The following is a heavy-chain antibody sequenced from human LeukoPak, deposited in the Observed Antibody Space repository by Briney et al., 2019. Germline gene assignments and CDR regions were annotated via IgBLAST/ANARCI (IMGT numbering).Heavy chain of an antibody. D-gene: IGHD3-10*01. CDR1: GYTFTNYA. V-gene: IGHV7-4-1*02. CDR2: INTNTGNP. CDR3: ARRSMVQHLDV. J-gene: IGHJ6*04. Sequence: ASVKVSCKASGYTFTNYAMNWVRQAPGQGLEWMGWINTNTGNPTYAQGFTGRFVFSLDTSVSTAYLQISSLRTEDTAVYYCARRSMVQHLDVWGKGTTVTVSS.